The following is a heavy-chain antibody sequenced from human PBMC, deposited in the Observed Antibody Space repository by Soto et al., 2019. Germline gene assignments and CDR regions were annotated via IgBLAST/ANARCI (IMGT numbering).Heavy chain of an antibody. J-gene: IGHJ5*02. D-gene: IGHD6-13*01. V-gene: IGHV3-53*01. CDR1: GFAVSSKY. CDR3: VRDFSSYRSSWPSATFDP. CDR2: IYGGGTT. Sequence: QPGGSLRLSCAASGFAVSSKYMTWVRQAPGKGLEWVSVIYGGGTTYYADSVKGRFTISRDTSKNTLYLQMNSLRAEDTAVYYCVRDFSSYRSSWPSATFDPWGQGTLVTVSS.